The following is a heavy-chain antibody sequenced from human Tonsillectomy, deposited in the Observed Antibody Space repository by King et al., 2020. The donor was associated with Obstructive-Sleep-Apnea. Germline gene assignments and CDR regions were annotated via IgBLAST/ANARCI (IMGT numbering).Heavy chain of an antibody. D-gene: IGHD4-17*01. Sequence: VQLVESGGGLVQPGGSLRLSCAASGFTFSNYDMHWVRQGTGKGLEWVSAIASAGDTYYPGSVKGRLPVSRDNARNSFYLQMNSLRAGDTAVYYFARGSGGLTTVTTLLDYWGQGTLVTVSS. CDR3: ARGSGGLTTVTTLLDY. CDR1: GFTFSNYD. CDR2: IASAGDT. J-gene: IGHJ4*02. V-gene: IGHV3-13*01.